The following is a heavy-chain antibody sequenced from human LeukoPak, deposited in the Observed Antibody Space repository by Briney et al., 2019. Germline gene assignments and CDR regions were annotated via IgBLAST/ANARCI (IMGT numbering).Heavy chain of an antibody. CDR2: ISYDGSNK. CDR3: AKDSGYYDILTGYYGYYGMDV. J-gene: IGHJ6*02. CDR1: GFTFSSYG. Sequence: GGSLRLSCAASGFTFSSYGMHWVRQAPGKGLEWVAVISYDGSNKYYADSVKGRFTIFRDNSKNTLYLQMNSLRAEDTAVYYCAKDSGYYDILTGYYGYYGMDVWGQGTTVTVSS. V-gene: IGHV3-30*18. D-gene: IGHD3-9*01.